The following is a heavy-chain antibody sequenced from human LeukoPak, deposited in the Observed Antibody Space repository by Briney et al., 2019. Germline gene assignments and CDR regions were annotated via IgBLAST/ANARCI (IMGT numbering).Heavy chain of an antibody. J-gene: IGHJ4*02. CDR2: INPNSGGT. D-gene: IGHD6-13*01. CDR1: GYTFTGYY. V-gene: IGHV1-2*06. CDR3: ARVGGYSSSWYLLGENFDY. Sequence: ASVKVSCKASGYTFTGYYMHWVRQAPGQGLEWMGRINPNSGGTNYAQKLQGRVTMTTDTSTSTAYMELRSLRSDDTAVYYCARVGGYSSSWYLLGENFDYWGQGTLVTVSS.